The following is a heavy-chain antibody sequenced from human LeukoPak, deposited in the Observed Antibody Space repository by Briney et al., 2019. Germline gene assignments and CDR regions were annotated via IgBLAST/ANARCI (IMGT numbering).Heavy chain of an antibody. J-gene: IGHJ6*03. CDR3: AREAYDFWSGYLHYMDV. CDR1: GYTFTSYD. V-gene: IGHV1-8*03. CDR2: MNPNSGNT. Sequence: ASVKVSCKASGYTFTSYDINWVRQATGQGLEWVGWMNPNSGNTGYAQKFQGRVTITRNTSISTAYMELSSLRSEDTAVYYCAREAYDFWSGYLHYMDVWGKGTTVTVSS. D-gene: IGHD3-3*01.